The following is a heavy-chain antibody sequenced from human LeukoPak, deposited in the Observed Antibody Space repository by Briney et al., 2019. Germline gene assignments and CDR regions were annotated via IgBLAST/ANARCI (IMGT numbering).Heavy chain of an antibody. D-gene: IGHD5-18*01. CDR1: GGSISSSSYY. Sequence: SETLSLTCTVSGGSISSSSYYWGWIRQPPGKGLEWIGSIYYSGSTYYNPSLKSRVTISVDTSKNQFSLKLSSVTAADTAVYYCARLLIGLGIGYSYGYDAFDIWGQGTMVTVSS. V-gene: IGHV4-39*01. CDR3: ARLLIGLGIGYSYGYDAFDI. CDR2: IYYSGST. J-gene: IGHJ3*02.